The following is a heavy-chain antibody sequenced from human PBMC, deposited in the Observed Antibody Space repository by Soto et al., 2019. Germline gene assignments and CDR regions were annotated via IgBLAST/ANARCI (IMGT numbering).Heavy chain of an antibody. CDR1: GFTFSSYA. CDR3: ARDSGYDILTGLFDY. Sequence: PGGSLRLSCAASGFTFSSYAMHWVRQAPGKGLEWVAVISYDGSNKYYADSVKGRFTISRDNSKNTLYLQMNSLRAEDTAVYYCARDSGYDILTGLFDYWGQGTLVTVSS. V-gene: IGHV3-30-3*01. CDR2: ISYDGSNK. D-gene: IGHD3-9*01. J-gene: IGHJ4*02.